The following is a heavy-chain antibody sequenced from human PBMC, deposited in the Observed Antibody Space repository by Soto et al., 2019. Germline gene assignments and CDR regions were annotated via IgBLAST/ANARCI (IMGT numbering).Heavy chain of an antibody. J-gene: IGHJ3*01. Sequence: EVQLVESGGGLVEPGGSLRLSCAASGFTFSRYYMNWVRQAPGKGLEWVSSISTTSSYTHYADSLKGRFTISRDNANKLLYLQMNSLRAEDTAVYYCARDDGLSSTHVKAFDLWGQWTKVNVSS. D-gene: IGHD2-2*01. CDR1: GFTFSRYY. CDR3: ARDDGLSSTHVKAFDL. CDR2: ISTTSSYT. V-gene: IGHV3-21*02.